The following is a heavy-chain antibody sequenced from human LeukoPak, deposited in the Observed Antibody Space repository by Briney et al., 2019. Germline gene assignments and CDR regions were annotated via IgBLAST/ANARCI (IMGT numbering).Heavy chain of an antibody. V-gene: IGHV3-48*03. Sequence: PGGSLRLSCAASGFTLSSYEMNWVRQAPGKGLEWVSYISSSGGPIFYADSVKGRFTISRDNAKNSLFLQMSSLRAEDTAVYYCARGPHSALDTDDAFDIWGQGTMVTVSS. CDR2: ISSSGGPI. J-gene: IGHJ3*02. D-gene: IGHD5-18*01. CDR1: GFTLSSYE. CDR3: ARGPHSALDTDDAFDI.